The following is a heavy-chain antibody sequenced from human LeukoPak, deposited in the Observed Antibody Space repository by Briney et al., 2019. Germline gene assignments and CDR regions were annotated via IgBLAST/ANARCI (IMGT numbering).Heavy chain of an antibody. J-gene: IGHJ4*02. V-gene: IGHV4-4*02. CDR1: GGPISSSNW. Sequence: PSGTLSLTCAVSGGPISSSNWWSWVRQPPGKGLEWIGEIYHSGSTNYNPSLISRVTKSVAKSENQFSLKRSYVTVADTAVYYCAREVAAAGRDWGQGTLVTVSS. CDR2: IYHSGST. D-gene: IGHD6-13*01. CDR3: AREVAAAGRD.